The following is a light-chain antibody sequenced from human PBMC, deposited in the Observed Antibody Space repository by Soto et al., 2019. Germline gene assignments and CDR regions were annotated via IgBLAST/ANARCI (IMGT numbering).Light chain of an antibody. V-gene: IGKV1-5*01. Sequence: DIQMTQSPSTLSASVGDRVTITCRASQDISSYLAWYQQKPGKAPKLLIYAASTLQSGVPSTFSGSGSGTEFSLTISNLRPDDFATYYCQHYHSFSITFGQGTRLEIK. CDR3: QHYHSFSIT. J-gene: IGKJ5*01. CDR1: QDISSY. CDR2: AAS.